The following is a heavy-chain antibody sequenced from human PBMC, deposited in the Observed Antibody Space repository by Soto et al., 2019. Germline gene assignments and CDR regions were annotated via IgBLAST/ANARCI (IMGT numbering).Heavy chain of an antibody. J-gene: IGHJ4*02. D-gene: IGHD3-22*01. Sequence: SSETLSLTCTVSGGSISSGAYYWSWIRQPPGKGLEWIGYIYYSGNTFYNPSLKSRLTISIDTSKNQFSLKLTSVTAADTAVYYCARDRNDSSGYSFFDYWGQGTLVTVSS. V-gene: IGHV4-31*03. CDR2: IYYSGNT. CDR3: ARDRNDSSGYSFFDY. CDR1: GGSISSGAYY.